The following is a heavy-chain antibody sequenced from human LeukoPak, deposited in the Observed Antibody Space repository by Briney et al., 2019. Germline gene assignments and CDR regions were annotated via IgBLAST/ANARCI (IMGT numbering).Heavy chain of an antibody. CDR2: IYYSGST. CDR3: ARQWEIAAAWFDP. Sequence: SETLSLTCSVSGGSISIYYRTWIRQIPGKGLEWIGYIYYSGSTNYNPSLKSRVTISVDTSKNQFSLKLSSVTAADTAVYYCARQWEIAAAWFDPWGQGTLVTVSS. CDR1: GGSISIYY. V-gene: IGHV4-59*01. J-gene: IGHJ5*02. D-gene: IGHD6-13*01.